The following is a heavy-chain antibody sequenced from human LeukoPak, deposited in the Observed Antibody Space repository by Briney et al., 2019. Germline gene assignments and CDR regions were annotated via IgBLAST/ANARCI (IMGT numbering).Heavy chain of an antibody. V-gene: IGHV3-23*03. J-gene: IGHJ4*02. CDR2: IYSGGST. CDR1: GFTFDDYG. CDR3: AKESYDSSVRY. Sequence: GGSLRLSCAASGFTFDDYGMSWVRQAPGKGLEWVSVIYSGGSTYYGDSVKGRFTISRDNSKNTLYLQMNSLRAEDTAVYYCAKESYDSSVRYWGQGTLVTVSS. D-gene: IGHD3-22*01.